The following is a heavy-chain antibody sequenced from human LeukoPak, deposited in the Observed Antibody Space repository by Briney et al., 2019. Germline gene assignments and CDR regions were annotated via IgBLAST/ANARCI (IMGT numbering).Heavy chain of an antibody. Sequence: ASVKVSCKTSGYSENFYGITWVRQAPGQGLEWMGWINPNSGGTNYAQKFQGRVTMTRDTSISTAYMELSRLRSDDTAVYYCARDRLLLWFGDDAFDIWGQGTMVTVSS. V-gene: IGHV1-2*02. CDR1: GYSENFYG. D-gene: IGHD3-10*01. J-gene: IGHJ3*02. CDR3: ARDRLLLWFGDDAFDI. CDR2: INPNSGGT.